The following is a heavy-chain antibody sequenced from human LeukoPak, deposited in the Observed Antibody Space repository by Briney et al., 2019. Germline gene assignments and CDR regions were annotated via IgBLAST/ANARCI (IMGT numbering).Heavy chain of an antibody. CDR2: ISHDGSNE. D-gene: IGHD2-2*01. Sequence: GGSLRLSCAASGFTFSGFAMHWVRQAPGKGLEWVAAISHDGSNEDYADSVKGRFTISRDNSKNTLFLQMNSLRLEDTAVYYCARGPLSSCSSPSCYFFDYWGQGTLVTVSS. CDR3: ARGPLSSCSSPSCYFFDY. V-gene: IGHV3-30*04. CDR1: GFTFSGFA. J-gene: IGHJ4*02.